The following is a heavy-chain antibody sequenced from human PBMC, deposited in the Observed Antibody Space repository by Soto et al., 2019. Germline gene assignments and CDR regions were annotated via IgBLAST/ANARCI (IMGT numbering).Heavy chain of an antibody. D-gene: IGHD3-22*01. CDR3: VKDRDSNSWPSRDV. V-gene: IGHV1-18*01. CDR1: GYTFTRNG. CDR2: ISPNSGNT. Sequence: ASVKVSCKTSGYTFTRNGSSWVRQAPGQGLEWMGWISPNSGNTKYAQKLQGRVIMTTDTSTSTAYMELRSLRSDDTAVYYCVKDRDSNSWPSRDVWGPGTTVTVSS. J-gene: IGHJ6*02.